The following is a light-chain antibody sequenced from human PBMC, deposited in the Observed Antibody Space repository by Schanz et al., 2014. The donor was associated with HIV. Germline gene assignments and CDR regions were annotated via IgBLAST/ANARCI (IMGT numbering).Light chain of an antibody. CDR3: LQYNVYPIT. CDR1: QSISSE. CDR2: EAS. J-gene: IGKJ5*01. V-gene: IGKV1-5*03. Sequence: DIQMTQSPSTLSASVGDRVSITCRSSQSISSELAWYQQKPGSAPKLLIYEASTLETGVPSRFSGSGSGTEFTLAISGLQPEDFATYYCLQYNVYPITFGQGTRLEIK.